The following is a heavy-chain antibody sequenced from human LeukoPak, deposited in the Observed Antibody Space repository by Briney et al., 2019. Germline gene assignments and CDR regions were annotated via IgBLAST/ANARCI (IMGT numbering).Heavy chain of an antibody. CDR2: TYNSGTT. CDR3: ARGPYSYDSSGAFDI. V-gene: IGHV4-30-4*07. Sequence: PSETLSLTCAVSGDSISSGDYSWSWIRQPPGKGLEWIGYTYNSGTTNYNPSLKSRVTISVDTSKNQFSLKLSSVTAADTAVYFCARGPYSYDSSGAFDIWGQGTMVTVSS. D-gene: IGHD3-22*01. J-gene: IGHJ3*02. CDR1: GDSISSGDYS.